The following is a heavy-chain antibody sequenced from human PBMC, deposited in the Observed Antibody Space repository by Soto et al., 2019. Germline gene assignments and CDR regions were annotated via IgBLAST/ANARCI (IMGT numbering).Heavy chain of an antibody. D-gene: IGHD2-15*01. CDR2: IYHSGRT. Sequence: SETLSLTCTVSGGSISNGYYYWSWVRQNPGKGLEWIGHIYHSGRTYYNPSLKSRVSISIDTSKNQFSLHLSSVTATDTAVYYCARWVEVSLDYFDSWGQGNPVTVSS. CDR1: GGSISNGYYY. CDR3: ARWVEVSLDYFDS. V-gene: IGHV4-31*03. J-gene: IGHJ4*02.